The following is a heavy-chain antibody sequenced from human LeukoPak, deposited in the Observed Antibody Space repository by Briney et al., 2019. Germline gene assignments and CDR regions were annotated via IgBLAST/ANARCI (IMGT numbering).Heavy chain of an antibody. Sequence: GESLKISCKGSGYSFTSYWIAWVRQMPGKGLEWMGIIYPGDSDTRYSPSFQGQVTISADKSISTAHLQWSSLKASDTAMYYCARRKNFYGSGNYSLDYWGQGTLVTVSS. CDR3: ARRKNFYGSGNYSLDY. V-gene: IGHV5-51*01. CDR2: IYPGDSDT. J-gene: IGHJ4*01. CDR1: GYSFTSYW. D-gene: IGHD3-10*01.